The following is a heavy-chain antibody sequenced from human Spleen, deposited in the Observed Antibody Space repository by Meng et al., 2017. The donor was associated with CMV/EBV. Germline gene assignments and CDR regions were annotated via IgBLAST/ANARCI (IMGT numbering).Heavy chain of an antibody. CDR3: ANRPRMVVVKPNTDY. V-gene: IGHV3-23*01. CDR1: GFTFKGYG. Sequence: SGFTFKGYGMSCGRQAPGEGVEWVSIMNNRGSSTYATASVKGRFTISRDNSKSTLCEQRNSLRAEVTAVYYCANRPRMVVVKPNTDYWGQGTLVTVSS. CDR2: MNNRGSST. D-gene: IGHD2-21*01. J-gene: IGHJ4*02.